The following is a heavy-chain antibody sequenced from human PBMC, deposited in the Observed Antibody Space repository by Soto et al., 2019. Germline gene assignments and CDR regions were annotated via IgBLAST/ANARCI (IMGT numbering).Heavy chain of an antibody. CDR3: AREGYGDPALRYYYYYMDV. CDR1: GFTFSSYS. D-gene: IGHD4-17*01. Sequence: GSLRLSCAASGFTFSSYSMNWVRQAPGKGLEWVSSISSSSSYIYYADSVKGRFTISRDNAKNSLYLQMNSLRAEDTAVYYCAREGYGDPALRYYYYYMDVWGKGTTVTVSS. J-gene: IGHJ6*03. CDR2: ISSSSSYI. V-gene: IGHV3-21*01.